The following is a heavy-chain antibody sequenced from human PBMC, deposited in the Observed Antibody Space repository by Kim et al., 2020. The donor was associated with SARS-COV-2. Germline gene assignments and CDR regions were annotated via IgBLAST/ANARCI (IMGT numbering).Heavy chain of an antibody. J-gene: IGHJ4*01. CDR1: GGSISSRNW. CDR3: ARLGDSAVGTFYFDL. V-gene: IGHV4-4*02. CDR2: IYHRGST. D-gene: IGHD3-16*01. Sequence: SETLSLNCEVSGGSISSRNWWIWVRQPPGKGLEWIGEIYHRGSTHVNPSLKSRVTLSVDTFTNQFSLHLTSVTAADTAIYYCARLGDSAVGTFYFDLWG.